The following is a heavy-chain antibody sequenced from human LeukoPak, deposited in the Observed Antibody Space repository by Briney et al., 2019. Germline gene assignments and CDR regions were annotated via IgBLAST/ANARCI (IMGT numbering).Heavy chain of an antibody. Sequence: SETLSLTCTVSGGSISSSSYYWGWIRQPPGKGLEWIGSIYYSGSTYYNPSLKSRVTISVDTSKNQFSLKLSSVTAADTAVYYCARDPLISSGYYSITKPFVFDIWGQGTMVTVSS. CDR2: IYYSGST. J-gene: IGHJ3*02. CDR3: ARDPLISSGYYSITKPFVFDI. D-gene: IGHD3-22*01. CDR1: GGSISSSSYY. V-gene: IGHV4-39*02.